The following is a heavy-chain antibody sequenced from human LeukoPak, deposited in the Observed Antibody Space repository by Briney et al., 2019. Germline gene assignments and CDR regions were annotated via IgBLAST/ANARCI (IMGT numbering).Heavy chain of an antibody. D-gene: IGHD5-24*01. CDR2: AYYRSKWYN. Sequence: SQTLSPTCAISGDSISSNIAAWSWIRQSPSSGLEWLGRAYYRSKWYNGYAVSVKSRITINPDTSKNQFSLHLNSVTPEDTAVYYCARNRDGYIDNWGQGTLVTVSS. CDR3: ARNRDGYIDN. V-gene: IGHV6-1*01. CDR1: GDSISSNIAA. J-gene: IGHJ4*02.